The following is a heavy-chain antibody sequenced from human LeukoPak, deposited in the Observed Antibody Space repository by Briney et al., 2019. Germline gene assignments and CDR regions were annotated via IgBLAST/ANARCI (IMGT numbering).Heavy chain of an antibody. Sequence: PGGSLRLSCAASGFTFSSYSMNWVRQAPGKGLEWVSSISSSSSYIYYADSVKGRFTISRENAKNSLYLQMNSLRAEDTAVYYCARDTSNYYDSSGYPSPGYYFDYWGQGTLVTVSS. D-gene: IGHD3-22*01. CDR3: ARDTSNYYDSSGYPSPGYYFDY. J-gene: IGHJ4*02. CDR1: GFTFSSYS. CDR2: ISSSSSYI. V-gene: IGHV3-21*01.